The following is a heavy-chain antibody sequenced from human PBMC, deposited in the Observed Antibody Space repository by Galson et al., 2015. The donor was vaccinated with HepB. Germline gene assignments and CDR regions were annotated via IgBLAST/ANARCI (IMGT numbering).Heavy chain of an antibody. Sequence: SLRLSCAASGVTVSSNYMSWVRQAPGKGLEWVSVIYSGGSTYYADSVKGRFTISRDNSKNKLYLQMNSLRAEDTAVYYCARGSYGDYFDYWGQGTLVTVSS. J-gene: IGHJ4*02. CDR2: IYSGGST. D-gene: IGHD4-17*01. CDR1: GVTVSSNY. V-gene: IGHV3-53*01. CDR3: ARGSYGDYFDY.